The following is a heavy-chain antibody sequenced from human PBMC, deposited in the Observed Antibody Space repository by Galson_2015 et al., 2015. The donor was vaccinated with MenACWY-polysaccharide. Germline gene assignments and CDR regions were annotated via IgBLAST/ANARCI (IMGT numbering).Heavy chain of an antibody. V-gene: IGHV3-74*01. J-gene: IGHJ5*02. Sequence: SLRLSCAASGFTFSPYWMHWVRQAPGKGLVWVSRTNGDGRATGYADSVKGRFTISRDNAKNTLYLQMSSLRAEDTAMYYCARAGGKYCSGANFDFNWFDPWGQGTLVTVSS. CDR1: GFTFSPYW. CDR2: TNGDGRAT. CDR3: ARAGGKYCSGANFDFNWFDP. D-gene: IGHD2-15*01.